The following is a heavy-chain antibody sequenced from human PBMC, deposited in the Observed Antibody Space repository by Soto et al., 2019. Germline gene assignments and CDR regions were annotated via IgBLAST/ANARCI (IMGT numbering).Heavy chain of an antibody. CDR2: ISPYNGNT. CDR1: GYTFTNYG. Sequence: GASVKVSCKASGYTFTNYGISWVRQAPGQGLEWMGWISPYNGNTNYAQKLQGRVTMTTDTSTSTAYMELRSLRSDDTAVYYCARDREIAARPGGYDYWGQAPLVTVSS. D-gene: IGHD6-6*01. CDR3: ARDREIAARPGGYDY. J-gene: IGHJ4*02. V-gene: IGHV1-18*01.